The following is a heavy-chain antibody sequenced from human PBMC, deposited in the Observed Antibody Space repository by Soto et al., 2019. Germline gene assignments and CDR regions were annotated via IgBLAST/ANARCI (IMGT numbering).Heavy chain of an antibody. V-gene: IGHV1-69*06. CDR3: ASQRGAIVARPGNWFDP. J-gene: IGHJ5*02. CDR2: IIPIFGTA. D-gene: IGHD6-6*01. Sequence: QVQLVQSGAEVKKPGSSVKVSCKASGGTFSSYAISWVRQAPGQGLEWMGGIIPIFGTANYAQKFQGRVTITADKSTSTAYMELSSLRSEDTAVYYCASQRGAIVARPGNWFDPWGQGTLVTVS. CDR1: GGTFSSYA.